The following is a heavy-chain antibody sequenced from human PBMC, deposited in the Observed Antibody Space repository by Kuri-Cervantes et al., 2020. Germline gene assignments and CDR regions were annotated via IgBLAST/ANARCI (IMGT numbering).Heavy chain of an antibody. V-gene: IGHV5-51*01. D-gene: IGHD5-24*01. CDR2: IYPDDSDI. Sequence: GGSLRLSCQGSGYSFTNYWIDWVRQMPGKGLEWMEIIYPDDSDIRYSPSFQGQVTISVDKSTNTAYLQWSSLKASDTAIYYCARSGRDGYRTLDYWGQGSLTVSS. CDR3: ARSGRDGYRTLDY. J-gene: IGHJ4*02. CDR1: GYSFTNYW.